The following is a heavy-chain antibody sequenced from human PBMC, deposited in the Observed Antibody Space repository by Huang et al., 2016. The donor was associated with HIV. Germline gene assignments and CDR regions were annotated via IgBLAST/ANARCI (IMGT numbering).Heavy chain of an antibody. CDR3: AKADSGAAAGSLVDY. V-gene: IGHV3-23*01. CDR1: GFTFSSYA. CDR2: MTGRGSSS. Sequence: EVQLLESGGGLVQPGGSLRLSCAASGFTFSSYAMSWVRQAPGKGLGWVSSMTGRGSSSYYADSVKGRFTISRDNSKNTLYLQMNSLRAEETAIYYCAKADSGAAAGSLVDYWGQGTLVTVSS. D-gene: IGHD6-13*01. J-gene: IGHJ4*02.